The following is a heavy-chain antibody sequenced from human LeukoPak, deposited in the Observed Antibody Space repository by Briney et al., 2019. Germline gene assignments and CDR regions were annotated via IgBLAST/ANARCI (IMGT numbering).Heavy chain of an antibody. J-gene: IGHJ3*02. V-gene: IGHV4-39*01. CDR1: GGXIRSRNYY. D-gene: IGHD5-12*01. CDR3: ARHTRPGCSGYENAFDI. CDR2: FYDSGST. Sequence: SETLSLTCTVSGGXIRSRNYYWDWIRQPPGKGLEWGGNFYDSGSTYYNPSLKSRVTISGDTSKNQFSLKLTSVTAADTAVYYCARHTRPGCSGYENAFDIWGQGTMVTVSS.